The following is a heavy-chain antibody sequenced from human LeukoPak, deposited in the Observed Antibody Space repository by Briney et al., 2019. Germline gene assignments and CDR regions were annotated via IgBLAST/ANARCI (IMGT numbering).Heavy chain of an antibody. CDR3: ARVCRTTLYYYYGMDV. V-gene: IGHV4-59*01. J-gene: IGHJ6*02. CDR2: IYYSGST. D-gene: IGHD1-7*01. CDR1: GGYISSYY. Sequence: SQTLSLTCTVSGGYISSYYWRWLRQPPGKGLEWIGYIYYSGSTNYNPSLKSRVTISVDTSKNQFSLKLSSVTAADTAVYYCARVCRTTLYYYYGMDVWGQGTTVTVSS.